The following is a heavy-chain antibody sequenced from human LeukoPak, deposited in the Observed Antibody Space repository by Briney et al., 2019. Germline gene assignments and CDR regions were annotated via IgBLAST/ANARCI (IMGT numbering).Heavy chain of an antibody. CDR1: GGSISSSSYY. J-gene: IGHJ4*02. V-gene: IGHV4-39*07. CDR3: ARDLAYCGGDCYSHNYFDY. D-gene: IGHD2-21*02. CDR2: IYYSGST. Sequence: SETLSLTRTVSGGSISSSSYYWGWIRQPPGKGLEWIGSIYYSGSTYYNPSLKSRVTISVDTSKNQFSLKLSSVTAADTAVYYCARDLAYCGGDCYSHNYFDYWGQGTLVTVSS.